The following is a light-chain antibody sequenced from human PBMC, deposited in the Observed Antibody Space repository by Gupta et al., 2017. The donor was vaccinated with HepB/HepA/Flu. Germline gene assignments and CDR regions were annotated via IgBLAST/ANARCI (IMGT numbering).Light chain of an antibody. J-gene: IGKJ3*01. CDR3: QKYYISPLT. CDR1: QDIGEY. V-gene: IGKV1-27*01. CDR2: GAS. Sequence: DIQMTQSPSSLSASVGDRVTIACRASQDIGEYLAWYQQKPGKVPELLIYGASTVQGGVPISFSASGSGTNFTLTISSLQPEDFATYYCQKYYISPLTFGHGTNVDI.